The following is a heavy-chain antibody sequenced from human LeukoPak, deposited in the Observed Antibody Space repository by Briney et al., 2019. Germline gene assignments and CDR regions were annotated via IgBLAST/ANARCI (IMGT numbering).Heavy chain of an antibody. Sequence: QPGRSLRLSCAASGFTFSSYGMHWVRQAPGKGLEWVAVIWYDGSNKYYADSVKGRFTISRDNSKNTLYLQMNSLRAEDTAVCYCARDANYYGSGSDAFDIWGQGTMVTVSS. CDR3: ARDANYYGSGSDAFDI. D-gene: IGHD3-10*01. CDR1: GFTFSSYG. CDR2: IWYDGSNK. V-gene: IGHV3-33*01. J-gene: IGHJ3*02.